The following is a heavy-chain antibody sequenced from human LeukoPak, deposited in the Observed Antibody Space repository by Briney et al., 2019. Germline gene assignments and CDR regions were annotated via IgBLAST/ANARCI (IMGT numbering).Heavy chain of an antibody. CDR2: IIPIFGTA. J-gene: IGHJ4*02. CDR3: ARSLGYCSSTSCYNGFGDY. V-gene: IGHV1-69*13. D-gene: IGHD2-2*02. CDR1: GGTFSSYA. Sequence: SVKVSCKASGGTFSSYAISWVRQAPGQGPEWMGGIIPIFGTANYAQKFQGRVTITADESTSTAYMELSSLRSEGTAVYYCARSLGYCSSTSCYNGFGDYWGQGTLVTVSS.